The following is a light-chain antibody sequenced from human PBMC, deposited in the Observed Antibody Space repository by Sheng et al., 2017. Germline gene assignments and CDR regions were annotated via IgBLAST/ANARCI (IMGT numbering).Light chain of an antibody. CDR3: QQSFTFIT. J-gene: IGKJ4*01. CDR2: DAS. Sequence: DIQMTQSPSSLSASVGDRVTITCRASERVSRYLNWYQQKPGKGPKLLIYDASTLQSGVPSRFSGSGSGTDFTLIISGLQPEDFATYYCQQSFTFITFGGGTKVEIK. V-gene: IGKV1-39*01. CDR1: ERVSRY.